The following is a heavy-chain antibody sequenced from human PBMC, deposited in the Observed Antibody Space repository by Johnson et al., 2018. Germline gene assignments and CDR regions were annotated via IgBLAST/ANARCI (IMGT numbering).Heavy chain of an antibody. J-gene: IGHJ6*03. V-gene: IGHV3-30*18. CDR3: AKPKDGGNSLSFMDV. CDR2: ISYDGRNK. D-gene: IGHD4-23*01. CDR1: GFTFSSYA. Sequence: QVQLVQSGGGLVQPGGSLRLSCAASGFTFSSYAMHWVRQAPGKGLEWVAVISYDGRNKDYADSVNGRFTISRDNSKNTLYLKMNSLRAEDTAVYYCAKPKDGGNSLSFMDVWGKGTTVTVSS.